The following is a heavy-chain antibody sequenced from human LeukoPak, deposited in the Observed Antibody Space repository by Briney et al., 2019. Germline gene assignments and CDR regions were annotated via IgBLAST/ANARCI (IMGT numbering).Heavy chain of an antibody. V-gene: IGHV3-7*01. CDR3: AKRYNWNDGGFDY. CDR2: IKQDGSEK. J-gene: IGHJ4*02. D-gene: IGHD1-1*01. Sequence: PGGSLRLSCAASGFTFSSYWMSWVRQAPGKGLEWVANIKQDGSEKYYVDSVKGRFTISRDNAKNSLYLQMNSLRSEDTALYYCAKRYNWNDGGFDYWGQGTLVTVSS. CDR1: GFTFSSYW.